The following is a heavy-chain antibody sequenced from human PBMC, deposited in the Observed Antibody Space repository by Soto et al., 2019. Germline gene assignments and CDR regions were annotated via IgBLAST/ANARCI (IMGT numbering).Heavy chain of an antibody. CDR1: GFSLSNAGLR. CDR2: IFSNDEK. Sequence: QVTVKESGPVLVKPTETLTLTCTVSGFSLSNAGLRVSWIRQPPGKALEWLAHIFSNDEKSYSTSLKSRLTTSXDXXKSQVVLTMTNMDPVDTATYYCASTYSTSWYWFDPWGQGTLVTVSS. D-gene: IGHD6-13*01. CDR3: ASTYSTSWYWFDP. V-gene: IGHV2-26*04. J-gene: IGHJ5*02.